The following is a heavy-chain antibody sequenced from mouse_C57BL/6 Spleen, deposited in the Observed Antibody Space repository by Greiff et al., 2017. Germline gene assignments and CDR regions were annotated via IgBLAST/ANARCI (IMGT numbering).Heavy chain of an antibody. V-gene: IGHV1-52*01. CDR2: IDPSDSET. J-gene: IGHJ2*01. D-gene: IGHD2-5*01. CDR3: ARSPYYSNLDY. CDR1: GYTFTSYW. Sequence: QVQLKQPGAELVRPGSSVKLSCKASGYTFTSYWMHWVKQRPIQGLEWIGNIDPSDSETHYNQKFKDKATLTVDKSSSTAYMQLSSLTSEDSAVYYCARSPYYSNLDYWGQGTTLTVSS.